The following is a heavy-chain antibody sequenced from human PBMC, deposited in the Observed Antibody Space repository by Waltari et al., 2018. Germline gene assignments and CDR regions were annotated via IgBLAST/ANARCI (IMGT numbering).Heavy chain of an antibody. CDR3: ARSYCTNGVCYGLRWLDP. D-gene: IGHD2-8*01. V-gene: IGHV4-31*03. J-gene: IGHJ5*02. CDR2: IYYSGST. CDR1: GGSISSGGYY. Sequence: QVQLQESGPGLVKPSQTLSLTCTVSGGSISSGGYYWSWIRQHPGKGLEWIGYIYYSGSTYYNPSLKSRVTISVDTSKNQFSLKLSSVTAADTAVYYCARSYCTNGVCYGLRWLDPWGQGTLVTVSS.